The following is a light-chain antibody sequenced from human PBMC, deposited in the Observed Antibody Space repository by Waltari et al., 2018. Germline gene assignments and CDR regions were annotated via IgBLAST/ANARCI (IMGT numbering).Light chain of an antibody. V-gene: IGKV1-39*01. Sequence: DIQMTQSPSSLSASAGDRLTITCRASQSIRGYLNWSQQTPGKAPRLLMHAASRLEGGVPSSFSGSGSGTEYTLTISSLQPEHSATYYCQQTYTTPYTFGQGTKVEMK. CDR1: QSIRGY. CDR3: QQTYTTPYT. J-gene: IGKJ2*01. CDR2: AAS.